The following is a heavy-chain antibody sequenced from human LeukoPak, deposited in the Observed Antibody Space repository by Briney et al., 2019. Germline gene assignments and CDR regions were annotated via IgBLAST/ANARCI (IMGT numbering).Heavy chain of an antibody. CDR3: AKVLSVVVAATLLDY. Sequence: PGRSLRLSCAASGFTFSSYWMSWVRQAPGKGLEWVAFTRYDGSNKYYADSVKGRFTISRDNSKNTLYLQMNSLRAEDTAVYYCAKVLSVVVAATLLDYWGQGTLVTVSS. CDR2: TRYDGSNK. J-gene: IGHJ4*02. D-gene: IGHD2-15*01. V-gene: IGHV3-30*02. CDR1: GFTFSSYW.